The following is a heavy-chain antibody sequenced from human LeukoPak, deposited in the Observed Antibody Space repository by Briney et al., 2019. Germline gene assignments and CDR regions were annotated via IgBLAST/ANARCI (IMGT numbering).Heavy chain of an antibody. CDR1: GGSFSGYY. CDR3: ARPLGLLWFGEPQFLGFDP. V-gene: IGHV4-34*01. J-gene: IGHJ5*02. Sequence: SETLSLTCAVYGGSFSGYYWSWIRQPPGKGLEWIGEINHSGSTNYNPSLKSRVTISVDTSKNQFSLKLSSVTAADTAVYYCARPLGLLWFGEPQFLGFDPWGQGTLVTVSS. D-gene: IGHD3-10*01. CDR2: INHSGST.